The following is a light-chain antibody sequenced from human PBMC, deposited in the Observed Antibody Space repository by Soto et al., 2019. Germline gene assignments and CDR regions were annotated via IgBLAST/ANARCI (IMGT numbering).Light chain of an antibody. CDR3: AAWGDSLNGPV. Sequence: QPVLTQPPSASGTPGQRVTISCSGSSSNIGSNTVNWYQQLPGTAPKLLIYSNNQRPSGVPDRFSGSQSGTSASLAISGLQSEDEADYYCAAWGDSLNGPVFGGGTKLTVL. CDR1: SSNIGSNT. V-gene: IGLV1-44*01. J-gene: IGLJ2*01. CDR2: SNN.